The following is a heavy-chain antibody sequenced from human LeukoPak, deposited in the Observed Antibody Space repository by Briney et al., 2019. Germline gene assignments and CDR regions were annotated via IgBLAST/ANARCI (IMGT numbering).Heavy chain of an antibody. CDR1: GFTFSSYG. J-gene: IGHJ4*02. D-gene: IGHD5-12*01. Sequence: GGSLRLSCAASGFTFSSYGMHWVRQAPGKGLEWVAVIWYDGSNKYYADSVKGRFTISRDNSKNTLYLQMNSLRAEDTAVYYCARDFRSGYGQATDYWGQGTLVTVSS. V-gene: IGHV3-33*01. CDR3: ARDFRSGYGQATDY. CDR2: IWYDGSNK.